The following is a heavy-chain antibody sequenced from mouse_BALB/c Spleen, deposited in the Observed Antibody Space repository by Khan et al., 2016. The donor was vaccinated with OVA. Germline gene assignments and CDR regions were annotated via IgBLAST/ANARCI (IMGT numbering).Heavy chain of an antibody. V-gene: IGHV1S136*01. CDR1: GYTFTNYV. Sequence: VQLQQSGPELVEPGASVKMSCKASGYTFTNYVIHWVKQKPGQGLEWIGYINPYNAATRYNEKFKGKATLTSDISSTTAYMELSSLTSEDSAVYDCAREASTGYFSFPYWGQGTLVTVSA. CDR3: AREASTGYFSFPY. D-gene: IGHD2-1*01. J-gene: IGHJ3*01. CDR2: INPYNAAT.